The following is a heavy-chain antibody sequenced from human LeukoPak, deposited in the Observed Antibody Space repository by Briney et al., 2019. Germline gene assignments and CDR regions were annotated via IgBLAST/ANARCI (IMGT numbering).Heavy chain of an antibody. J-gene: IGHJ6*02. Sequence: SETLSLTCAAYGGSFSGYYWSWIRQPPGKGLEWIGEINHSGSTNYNPSLKSRVTISVDTSKNQFSLKLSSVTAADTAVYYCARVDTGNYYYGMDVWGQGTTVTVSS. CDR3: ARVDTGNYYYGMDV. CDR1: GGSFSGYY. V-gene: IGHV4-34*01. D-gene: IGHD1-14*01. CDR2: INHSGST.